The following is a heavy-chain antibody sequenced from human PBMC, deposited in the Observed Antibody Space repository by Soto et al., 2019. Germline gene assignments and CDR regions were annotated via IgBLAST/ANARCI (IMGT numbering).Heavy chain of an antibody. CDR3: ARAHDSSGYPYYNYGMDV. CDR1: GGSISSYY. J-gene: IGHJ6*02. V-gene: IGHV4-59*01. CDR2: IYYSGST. D-gene: IGHD3-22*01. Sequence: ETLSLTCTVSGGSISSYYWSWIRQPPGKGLEWIGYIYYSGSTNFNPSLKSRVAISVDTSMNQFSLKLSSVTAADTAVYYCARAHDSSGYPYYNYGMDVWGQGTTVTV.